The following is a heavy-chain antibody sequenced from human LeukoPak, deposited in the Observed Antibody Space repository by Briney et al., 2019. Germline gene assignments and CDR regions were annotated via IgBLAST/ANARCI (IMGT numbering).Heavy chain of an antibody. V-gene: IGHV1-2*04. Sequence: ASVEVSCKASGYTFINYGISWMRQAPGQGLEWIGWINPNSGGTNYAQKFQSWVTMTRDTSISTAYMELSRLRSDDTAVYYCARYPYYYDSSGYLYFQHWGQGTLVTVSS. CDR1: GYTFINYG. D-gene: IGHD3-22*01. CDR2: INPNSGGT. CDR3: ARYPYYYDSSGYLYFQH. J-gene: IGHJ1*01.